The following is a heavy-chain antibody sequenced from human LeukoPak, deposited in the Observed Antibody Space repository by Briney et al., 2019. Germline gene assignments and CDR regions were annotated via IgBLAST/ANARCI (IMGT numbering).Heavy chain of an antibody. V-gene: IGHV3-7*01. Sequence: GGSLRLSCSVSGFIFRDFSMSWVRQAPGKGLEWVAKMNEYGSEIFYVDSVKGRFTISRDNGKNSLYLQMNRLRAEDTAVYYCARGRGSGYYYMDVWGKGTTVTVSS. CDR1: GFIFRDFS. J-gene: IGHJ6*03. CDR3: ARGRGSGYYYMDV. D-gene: IGHD6-19*01. CDR2: MNEYGSEI.